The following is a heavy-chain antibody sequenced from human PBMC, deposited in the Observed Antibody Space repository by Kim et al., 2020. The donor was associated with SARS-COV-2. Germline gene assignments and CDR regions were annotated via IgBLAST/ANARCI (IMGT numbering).Heavy chain of an antibody. D-gene: IGHD6-19*01. CDR1: GFNFGTYA. CDR2: IGSTSENI. CDR3: VKGRSTVPGSKDLDY. J-gene: IGHJ4*02. V-gene: IGHV3-23*01. Sequence: GGSLRLSCVASGFNFGTYAMLWVRQAPGKGLEWVSRIGSTSENIFYVDSVKGRFTTSRDNSKNTVFLHLNSLRDEDKAIYYCVKGRSTVPGSKDLDYWGQGTLVTVSS.